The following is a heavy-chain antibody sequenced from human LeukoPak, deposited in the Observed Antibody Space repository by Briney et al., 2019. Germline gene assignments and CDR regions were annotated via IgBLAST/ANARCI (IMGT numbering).Heavy chain of an antibody. J-gene: IGHJ4*02. V-gene: IGHV3-66*01. CDR3: ARDDYGDPLGY. Sequence: GGSLRLSCAASGFTVSSKYMSWVRQAPGKGLEWVSVIYSGGSTYYADSVKGRFTISRDNSKNTLYLQMNSLRAEDTAVYYCARDDYGDPLGYWGQGTLVTVSS. CDR2: IYSGGST. CDR1: GFTVSSKY. D-gene: IGHD4-17*01.